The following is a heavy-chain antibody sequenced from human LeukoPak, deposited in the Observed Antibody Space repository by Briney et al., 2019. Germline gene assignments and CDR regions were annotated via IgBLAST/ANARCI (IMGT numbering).Heavy chain of an antibody. J-gene: IGHJ4*02. CDR2: ISGSGGST. CDR3: AKAPRSIVVVPAAHFDY. CDR1: GFTFSSYA. V-gene: IGHV3-23*01. Sequence: GGSLRLSCAASGFTFSSYAMSWVRQAPGKGLEWVSAISGSGGSTYYADSVKSRFTISRDNSKNTLYLQMNSLRAEDTAVYYCAKAPRSIVVVPAAHFDYWGQGTLVTVSS. D-gene: IGHD2-2*01.